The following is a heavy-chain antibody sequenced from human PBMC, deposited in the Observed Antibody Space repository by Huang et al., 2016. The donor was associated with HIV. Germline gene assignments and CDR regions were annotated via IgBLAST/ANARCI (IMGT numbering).Heavy chain of an antibody. Sequence: EVQLVESGGGLVQPGGSLRLSCAVSGFTFSSYWMHWVRQAPGKGLVWGSRINSDGSSTSYADSVKGRFTISRDNAKNTLYLQMNSLRAEDTAVYYCARDSQQWLVEDYWGQGTLVTVSS. V-gene: IGHV3-74*01. J-gene: IGHJ4*02. CDR3: ARDSQQWLVEDY. D-gene: IGHD6-19*01. CDR1: GFTFSSYW. CDR2: INSDGSST.